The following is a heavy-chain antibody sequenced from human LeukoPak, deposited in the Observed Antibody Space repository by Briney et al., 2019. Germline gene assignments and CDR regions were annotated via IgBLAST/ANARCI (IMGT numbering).Heavy chain of an antibody. D-gene: IGHD5-12*01. V-gene: IGHV3-53*01. CDR3: GAMSPILAFFDY. CDR2: IYSGGST. Sequence: QTGGSLRLSCAASGFTFSSNYMSWVRQAPGKGLEWVSVIYSGGSTYYADSVKGRFTISRDNSKNTLYLQMNSLRAEDTAVYYCGAMSPILAFFDYWGQGTLVTVSS. CDR1: GFTFSSNY. J-gene: IGHJ4*02.